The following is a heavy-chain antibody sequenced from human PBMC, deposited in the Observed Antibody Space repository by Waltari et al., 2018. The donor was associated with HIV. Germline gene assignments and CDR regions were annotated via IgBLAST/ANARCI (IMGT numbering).Heavy chain of an antibody. CDR3: ARGPPNDLWPPQTRHMDV. J-gene: IGHJ6*02. CDR1: GYTFTGYD. D-gene: IGHD3-3*01. CDR2: MNPESGNT. V-gene: IGHV1-8*01. Sequence: QVQLVQSGTEVQKPGASVKASCKASGYTFTGYDVNWVRQATGQGLEWMGWMNPESGNTAYAHKFQGRVTMTRNTSIRTAYMELTSLRSEDTAVYYCARGPPNDLWPPQTRHMDVRGQGTTVTVSS.